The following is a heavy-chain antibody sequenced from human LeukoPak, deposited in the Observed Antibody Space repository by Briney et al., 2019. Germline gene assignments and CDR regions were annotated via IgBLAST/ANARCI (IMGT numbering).Heavy chain of an antibody. D-gene: IGHD2-2*01. CDR2: IRYDGSNK. Sequence: GGSLRLSCAASGFTFSSYGMHWVRQAPGKGLEWVAFIRYDGSNKYYADSVKGRFTISRDNFKNTLYLQMNSLRAEDTAVYYCAKARLVRSPSRFDPWGQGTLVTVSS. J-gene: IGHJ5*02. V-gene: IGHV3-30*02. CDR3: AKARLVRSPSRFDP. CDR1: GFTFSSYG.